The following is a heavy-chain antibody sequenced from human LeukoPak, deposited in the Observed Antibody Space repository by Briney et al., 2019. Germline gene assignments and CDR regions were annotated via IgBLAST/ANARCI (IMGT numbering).Heavy chain of an antibody. CDR1: GFTFNRYD. Sequence: GGSLRLSCEVSGFTFNRYDMSWVRQAPGKGLEWVSVISGSGGSTYYADSVKGRFTISRDSSKNTLYLQMNSLRVEDTAVYYCAKGTTGYSGYAVLHYGMDVWGQGTTVTVSS. CDR3: AKGTTGYSGYAVLHYGMDV. V-gene: IGHV3-23*01. D-gene: IGHD5-12*01. CDR2: ISGSGGST. J-gene: IGHJ6*02.